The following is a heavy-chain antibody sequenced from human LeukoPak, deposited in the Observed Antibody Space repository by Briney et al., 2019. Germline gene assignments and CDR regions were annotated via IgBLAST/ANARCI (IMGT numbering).Heavy chain of an antibody. CDR3: ARQQNFDWLLRYYFDY. CDR1: GDSISSYY. Sequence: SETLSLTCTVSGDSISSYYWSWIRQPPGKGLEWIGYLYYSESTNYNPSLKSRVTISVDASKNQFSLKLSSVTAADTAVYYCARQQNFDWLLRYYFDYWGQGTLVTVSS. D-gene: IGHD3-9*01. J-gene: IGHJ4*02. CDR2: LYYSEST. V-gene: IGHV4-59*08.